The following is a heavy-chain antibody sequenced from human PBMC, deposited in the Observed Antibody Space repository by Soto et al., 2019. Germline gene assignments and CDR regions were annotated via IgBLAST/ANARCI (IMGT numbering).Heavy chain of an antibody. CDR3: ARGATYYDFWSGHYTSYTYYGMDV. V-gene: IGHV3-53*01. D-gene: IGHD3-3*01. Sequence: EVQLVESGGGLIQPGGSLRVSCAASEFTVSSNYMTWVRQAPGKGLEWVSVIDTAGRANYAESVKGRFTNSRDNSKNTLYLKMNSLRVEDTAVYYCARGATYYDFWSGHYTSYTYYGMDVWGQGTKVTVS. CDR2: IDTAGRA. J-gene: IGHJ6*02. CDR1: EFTVSSNY.